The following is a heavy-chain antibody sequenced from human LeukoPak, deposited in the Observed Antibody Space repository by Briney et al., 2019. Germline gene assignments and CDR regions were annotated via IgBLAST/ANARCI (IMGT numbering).Heavy chain of an antibody. V-gene: IGHV1-69*01. CDR1: GGTFSSYA. D-gene: IGHD3-3*01. Sequence: SVKVSCKASGGTFSSYAISWVRQAPGQGLKWMGGIIPIFGTANYAQKFQGRVAITADESTSTAYMELSSLRSEDTAVYYCARVGDDFWSGGDAFDIWGQGTMVTVSS. CDR3: ARVGDDFWSGGDAFDI. J-gene: IGHJ3*02. CDR2: IIPIFGTA.